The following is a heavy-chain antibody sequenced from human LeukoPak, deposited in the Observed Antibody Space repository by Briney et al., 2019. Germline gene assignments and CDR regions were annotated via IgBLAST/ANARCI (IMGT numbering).Heavy chain of an antibody. CDR1: GFTFSSYA. J-gene: IGHJ4*02. Sequence: PGGSLTLSCAASGFTFSSYAMSWARHAPGKALEWFSDISGSCCSTYYADSVNGRFTISRENSKNTLYLQMNSLRAEDTAVYHCAKDIWARVFGVVMPPQAFDYWGQGTLVTVSS. CDR3: AKDIWARVFGVVMPPQAFDY. CDR2: ISGSCCST. V-gene: IGHV3-23*01. D-gene: IGHD3-3*01.